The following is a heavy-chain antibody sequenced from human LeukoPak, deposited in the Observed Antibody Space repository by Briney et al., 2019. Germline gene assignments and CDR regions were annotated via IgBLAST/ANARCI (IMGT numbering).Heavy chain of an antibody. Sequence: KPSETLSLTCTVSGGSISSYYWSWVRQPAGKGLEWIGRIYTSGSTNYNPSLKSRVTMSVDTSKNQFSLKLSSVTAADTAVYYCVLWSGYFSDAFDIWGQGTMVTVSS. CDR2: IYTSGST. J-gene: IGHJ3*02. CDR1: GGSISSYY. V-gene: IGHV4-4*07. CDR3: VLWSGYFSDAFDI. D-gene: IGHD3-3*01.